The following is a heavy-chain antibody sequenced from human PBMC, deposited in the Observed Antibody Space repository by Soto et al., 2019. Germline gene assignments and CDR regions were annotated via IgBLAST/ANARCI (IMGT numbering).Heavy chain of an antibody. CDR1: GISLRDLS. J-gene: IGHJ6*02. CDR2: FDPEDGET. Sequence: ASVKVSCKVLGISLRDLSMHWVRQPPGKGLERMGGFDPEDGETIYAQNFQGRVSMTEDKSADTAYMELSSLRSEDTAVYYCAREGLVLASSTVNSDHYYYAMDVWGQGTTVTVSS. CDR3: AREGLVLASSTVNSDHYYYAMDV. V-gene: IGHV1-24*01. D-gene: IGHD3-3*02.